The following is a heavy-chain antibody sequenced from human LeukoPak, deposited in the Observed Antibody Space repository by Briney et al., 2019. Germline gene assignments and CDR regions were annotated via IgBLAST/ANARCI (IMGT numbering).Heavy chain of an antibody. CDR1: GYSISSGYY. CDR3: AREDYDSSGYYRPY. V-gene: IGHV4-38-2*02. D-gene: IGHD3-22*01. CDR2: IYHSGST. Sequence: SETLSLTCGVSGYSISSGYYRGWIRQPPGKGLEWIGSIYHSGSTYYNPSLKSRVTISVDTSKNQFSLKLNSVTAADTAVYYCAREDYDSSGYYRPYWGRGTLVTVAS. J-gene: IGHJ4*02.